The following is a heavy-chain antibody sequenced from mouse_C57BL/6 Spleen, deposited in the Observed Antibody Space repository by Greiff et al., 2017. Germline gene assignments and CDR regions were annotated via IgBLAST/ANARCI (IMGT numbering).Heavy chain of an antibody. CDR1: GYTFTDYE. CDR2: LDPETGGT. D-gene: IGHD4-1*01. Sequence: QVQLQQSGAELVRPGASVTLSCKASGYTFTDYEMHWVKQTPVHGQEWIRALDPETGGTAYNQKFKGKAILTADKSSSTAYMELRSLTSEDSAVYYCTRWGLGPYYYAMDDWGQGTSVTVSS. CDR3: TRWGLGPYYYAMDD. V-gene: IGHV1-15*01. J-gene: IGHJ4*01.